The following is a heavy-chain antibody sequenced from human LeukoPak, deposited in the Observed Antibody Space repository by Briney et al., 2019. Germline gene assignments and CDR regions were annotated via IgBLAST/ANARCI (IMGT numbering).Heavy chain of an antibody. D-gene: IGHD1-26*01. CDR3: ARVRYSGDYGWFDP. J-gene: IGHJ5*02. CDR2: ISTNNGDT. CDR1: GYTFTSYG. Sequence: VASVKVSCKASGYTFTSYGLSWVRQAPGQGLEWMGWISTNNGDTDYAQKFQGRVTMTTDTSTTTAYMELRSLRSDDTAVYYCARVRYSGDYGWFDPWGQGTLVTVSS. V-gene: IGHV1-18*01.